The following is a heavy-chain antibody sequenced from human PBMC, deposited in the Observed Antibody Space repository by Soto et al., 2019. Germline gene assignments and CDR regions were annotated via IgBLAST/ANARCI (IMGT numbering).Heavy chain of an antibody. D-gene: IGHD3-10*01. Sequence: EVQLLESGGGLVQPGGSLRLSCAASGFTFSSYAMSWVRQAPGKGLEWVSAISGSGGSTYYADSVKGRFTISRDNSKNTPYLQMNSLRAEDTAVYYCAKDGIGALLWFGELSPWGQGTLVTVSS. CDR1: GFTFSSYA. CDR2: ISGSGGST. V-gene: IGHV3-23*01. J-gene: IGHJ5*02. CDR3: AKDGIGALLWFGELSP.